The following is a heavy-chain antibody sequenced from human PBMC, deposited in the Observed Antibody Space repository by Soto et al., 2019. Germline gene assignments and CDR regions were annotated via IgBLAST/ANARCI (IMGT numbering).Heavy chain of an antibody. CDR2: ISAYNGNT. J-gene: IGHJ5*02. CDR1: GYTFTSYG. CDR3: ARDGYGSGSYYIFRANWFDP. Sequence: ASVKVSCKASGYTFTSYGISWVRQAPGQGLEWMGWISAYNGNTNYAQKLQGRVTMTTDTSTSTAYMELRSLRPDDTAVYYCARDGYGSGSYYIFRANWFDPWGQGTLVTVSS. V-gene: IGHV1-18*01. D-gene: IGHD3-10*01.